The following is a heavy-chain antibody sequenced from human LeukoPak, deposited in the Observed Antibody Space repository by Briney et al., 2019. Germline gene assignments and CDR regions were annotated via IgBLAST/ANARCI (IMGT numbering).Heavy chain of an antibody. Sequence: SETLSLTCTVSGGSISNSSYYWGWIRQPPGKGLEWIGSIHSSGSTYYNPFLKSRVTLSVDTSKNQFSLKLSSATAADTAVYYCARIGPHRFTIFGVISSGGMDVWGQGTTVTVSS. D-gene: IGHD3-3*01. CDR2: IHSSGST. V-gene: IGHV4-39*01. CDR3: ARIGPHRFTIFGVISSGGMDV. CDR1: GGSISNSSYY. J-gene: IGHJ6*02.